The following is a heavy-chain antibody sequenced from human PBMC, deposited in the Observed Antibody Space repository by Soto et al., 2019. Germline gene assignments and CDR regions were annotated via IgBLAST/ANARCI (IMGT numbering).Heavy chain of an antibody. D-gene: IGHD2-15*01. CDR3: ARHPSYCSGGSCYPGNWFDP. J-gene: IGHJ5*02. CDR1: GGSIIRSSYY. CDR2: IYYSGST. Sequence: SETLSLTCTVPGGSIIRSSYYWVWIRQPPGKGLEWIGSIYYSGSTYYNPSLKSRVTISVDTSKNQFSLKLSSVTAADTDVYYCARHPSYCSGGSCYPGNWFDPWGQGTLVTVSS. V-gene: IGHV4-39*01.